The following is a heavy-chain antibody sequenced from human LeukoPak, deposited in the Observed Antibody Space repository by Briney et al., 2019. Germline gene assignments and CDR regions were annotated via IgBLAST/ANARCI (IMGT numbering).Heavy chain of an antibody. J-gene: IGHJ4*02. CDR3: ARGGPMVRGVISFYH. CDR2: INHSGST. V-gene: IGHV4-34*01. D-gene: IGHD3-10*01. Sequence: SETLSLTCAVYGGSFSGYYWSWIRQPPGKGLEWIGEINHSGSTNYNPSLKSRVTISVDTSKNQFSLKLSSVTAADTAVYYCARGGPMVRGVISFYHRGQGT. CDR1: GGSFSGYY.